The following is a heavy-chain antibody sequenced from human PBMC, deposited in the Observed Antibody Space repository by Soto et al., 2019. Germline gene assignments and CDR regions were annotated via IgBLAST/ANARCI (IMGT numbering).Heavy chain of an antibody. Sequence: SVKVSCKASGGTFSSYAISWVRQAPGQGLEWMGGIIPIFGTANYAQKFQGRVTITADESTSTAYMELSSLRSEDTAVYYCARSLGYSYGYQTNGMDVWGQGTTVTVSS. CDR3: ARSLGYSYGYQTNGMDV. J-gene: IGHJ6*02. D-gene: IGHD5-18*01. V-gene: IGHV1-69*13. CDR2: IIPIFGTA. CDR1: GGTFSSYA.